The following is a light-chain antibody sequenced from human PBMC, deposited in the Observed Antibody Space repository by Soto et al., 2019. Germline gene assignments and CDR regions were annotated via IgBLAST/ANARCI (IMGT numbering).Light chain of an antibody. CDR2: DTS. V-gene: IGKV3-15*01. Sequence: EVVMTQSPATLSVSPGEGVTLSCRASQGIGDTLAWYQHKPGPTPSLLIYDTSTRATGVPAWFSGSRSGAEFTLTISRLQSEVFAIYYCQPCNNWPLTFGGGTKVESK. CDR3: QPCNNWPLT. J-gene: IGKJ4*01. CDR1: QGIGDT.